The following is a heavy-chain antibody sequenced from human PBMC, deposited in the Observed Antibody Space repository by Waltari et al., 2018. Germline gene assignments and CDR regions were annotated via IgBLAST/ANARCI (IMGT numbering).Heavy chain of an antibody. J-gene: IGHJ2*01. D-gene: IGHD7-27*01. CDR1: DYSISNGYF. V-gene: IGHV4-38-2*02. CDR3: ARDSTGSRPGWYFDL. Sequence: QVQLQGSGPGLVKPSETLSLTCTVSDYSISNGYFWGWIRQPPGKGLEWIGSIYYVGTTYYNPSLKSRVTMSMDTSENQFSLRLTSVTAADTAIYYCARDSTGSRPGWYFDLWGRGTLVTVSS. CDR2: IYYVGTT.